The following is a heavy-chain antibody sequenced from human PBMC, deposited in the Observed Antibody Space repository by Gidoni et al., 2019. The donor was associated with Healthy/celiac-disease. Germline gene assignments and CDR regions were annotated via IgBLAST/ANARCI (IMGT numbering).Heavy chain of an antibody. Sequence: EVQLVESGGGLVKPGGSLRLSCAASGFTFSSYSMNWVRQAPGKGLEWVSSISSSSSYIYYADSVKGRFTISRDNAKNSLYLQMNSLRAEDTAVYYCARDSGYSGYDSHRYYYYGMDVWGQGTTVTVSS. CDR3: ARDSGYSGYDSHRYYYYGMDV. CDR1: GFTFSSYS. J-gene: IGHJ6*02. V-gene: IGHV3-21*01. D-gene: IGHD5-12*01. CDR2: ISSSSSYI.